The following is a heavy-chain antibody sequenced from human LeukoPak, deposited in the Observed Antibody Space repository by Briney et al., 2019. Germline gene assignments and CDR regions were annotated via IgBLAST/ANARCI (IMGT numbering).Heavy chain of an antibody. J-gene: IGHJ5*02. CDR1: GYTFGSDD. CDR3: ARRVSGWYGGKNWFDP. V-gene: IGHV1-8*03. CDR2: INPNNGNL. D-gene: IGHD6-19*01. Sequence: ASVKVSCKASGYTFGSDDINWVRQATGQGLEWMGWINPNNGNLGYAQKFQGRVTITRNTPISTAYMELSSLKASDTAMYYCARRVSGWYGGKNWFDPWGQGTLVTVSS.